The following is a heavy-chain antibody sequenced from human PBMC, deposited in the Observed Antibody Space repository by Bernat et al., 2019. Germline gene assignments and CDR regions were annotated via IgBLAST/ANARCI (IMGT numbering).Heavy chain of an antibody. Sequence: EVQLLESGGSLVQPGGSLRLSCATSGFTFSSYAMSWVRQAPGKGLEWVSAIRGSGGRTYYTDSVKGQFTISRDNSKNTLYLQMNSLRAEDTAVYFCAKEPLAAAGYYMDVWGKGTTVTVSS. J-gene: IGHJ6*03. CDR1: GFTFSSYA. CDR2: IRGSGGRT. D-gene: IGHD6-13*01. V-gene: IGHV3-23*01. CDR3: AKEPLAAAGYYMDV.